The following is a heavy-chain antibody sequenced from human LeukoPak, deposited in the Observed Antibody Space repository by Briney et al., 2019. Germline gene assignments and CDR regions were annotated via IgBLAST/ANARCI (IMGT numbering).Heavy chain of an antibody. D-gene: IGHD5-18*01. CDR1: GFTFSTYS. CDR3: AREPTSMGSDY. Sequence: GGSLRLSCTASGFTFSTYSMTWVRQAPGKGLEWVSSISDSSTYIYYTDSVKGRFTISRDNAKNSLYLQMDSLRADDAAVYYCAREPTSMGSDYWGQGTLVTVSS. CDR2: ISDSSTYI. V-gene: IGHV3-21*01. J-gene: IGHJ4*02.